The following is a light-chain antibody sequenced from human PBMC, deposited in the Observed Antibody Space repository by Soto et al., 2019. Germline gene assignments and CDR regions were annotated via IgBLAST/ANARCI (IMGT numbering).Light chain of an antibody. CDR3: HQYGDSPYT. CDR1: QSVNNNF. J-gene: IGKJ2*01. V-gene: IGKV3-20*01. CDR2: GAS. Sequence: EIVLTQSPATLSLSPGERAALSCGASQSVNNNFFAWYQQIPGQAPRLLIYGASTRASGIPVRFSGSGSGTDFTLTISRLEPEDFAVYYCHQYGDSPYTFGKGTTLQIK.